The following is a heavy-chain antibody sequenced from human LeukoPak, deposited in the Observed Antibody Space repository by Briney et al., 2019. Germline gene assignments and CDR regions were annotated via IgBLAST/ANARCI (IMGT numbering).Heavy chain of an antibody. Sequence: RASVKVSCKASGYTFTSYGISWVRQAPGQGLEWMGWISAYNGNTNYAQKLQGRVTMTTDTSTSTAYMELRSLRSDDTAVYYCARDQPRPIAVAGSPPDYWGQGTLVTVSS. D-gene: IGHD6-19*01. J-gene: IGHJ4*02. CDR2: ISAYNGNT. CDR1: GYTFTSYG. V-gene: IGHV1-18*01. CDR3: ARDQPRPIAVAGSPPDY.